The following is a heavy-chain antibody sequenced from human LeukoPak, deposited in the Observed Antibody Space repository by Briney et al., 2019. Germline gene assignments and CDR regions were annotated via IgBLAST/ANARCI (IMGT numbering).Heavy chain of an antibody. Sequence: GGSLRLSCAASGFTFSSYAMSWVRQAPGKGLEWVSAISGSGGSTYYADSVKGRFTISRDNSKNTLYLQMNSLRAEDTAVYYCAEVYSITMVRGVMSDWGQGTLVTVSS. CDR2: ISGSGGST. CDR1: GFTFSSYA. D-gene: IGHD3-10*01. CDR3: AEVYSITMVRGVMSD. V-gene: IGHV3-23*01. J-gene: IGHJ4*02.